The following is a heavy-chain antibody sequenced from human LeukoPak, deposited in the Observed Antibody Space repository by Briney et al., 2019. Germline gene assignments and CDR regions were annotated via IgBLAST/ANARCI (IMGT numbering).Heavy chain of an antibody. CDR2: IKSKTDGGTT. Sequence: GGSLRLSCAASGFTFSNAWMSWVRQAPGKGLEWVGRIKSKTDGGTTDYAAPVKGRFTISRDDSKNTLYLQMNSLKTEDTAVYYCTTEGIWFGELTPDYWGQGTLVTVSS. CDR1: GFTFSNAW. J-gene: IGHJ4*02. CDR3: TTEGIWFGELTPDY. D-gene: IGHD3-10*01. V-gene: IGHV3-15*01.